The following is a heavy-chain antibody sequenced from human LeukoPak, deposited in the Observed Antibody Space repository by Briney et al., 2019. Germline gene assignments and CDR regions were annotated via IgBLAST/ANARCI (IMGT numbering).Heavy chain of an antibody. Sequence: PGGSLRLSCAASGFTFSSYAMSWVRQAPGKGLEWVSAISGSGGSTYYADSVKGRFTISRDNSKNTLYLQMNSLRAEDTAVYYCARDFHPILLWFGRGPFDYWGQGTLVTVSS. CDR2: ISGSGGST. V-gene: IGHV3-23*01. CDR1: GFTFSSYA. D-gene: IGHD3-10*01. J-gene: IGHJ4*02. CDR3: ARDFHPILLWFGRGPFDY.